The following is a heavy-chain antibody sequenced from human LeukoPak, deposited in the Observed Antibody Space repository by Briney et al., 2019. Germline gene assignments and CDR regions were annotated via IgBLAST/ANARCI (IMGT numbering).Heavy chain of an antibody. Sequence: GGSLRLSCAASGFTVSSNYMSWVRQAPGKGLEWVSVIYSGGSTYYADSVKGRFTISRDNSKNTLYLQMNSLRAEDTAVYYCARAPGSSGYDYWGQGALATVSS. CDR1: GFTVSSNY. D-gene: IGHD3-22*01. CDR3: ARAPGSSGYDY. CDR2: IYSGGST. J-gene: IGHJ4*02. V-gene: IGHV3-66*01.